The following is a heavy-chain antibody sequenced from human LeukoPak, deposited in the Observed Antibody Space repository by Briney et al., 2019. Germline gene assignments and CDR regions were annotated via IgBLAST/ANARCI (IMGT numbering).Heavy chain of an antibody. CDR1: GYTFTGYY. J-gene: IGHJ6*03. V-gene: IGHV1-2*02. D-gene: IGHD6-13*01. Sequence: ASVKVSCKASGYTFTGYYMHWVRQAPGQGLEWMGWINPNSGGTNYAQRFQGRVTMTRDTSISTVYMELSRLRSDDTAVYYCARAGLGYSSRGDYYYYMDVWGKGTTVTVSS. CDR3: ARAGLGYSSRGDYYYYMDV. CDR2: INPNSGGT.